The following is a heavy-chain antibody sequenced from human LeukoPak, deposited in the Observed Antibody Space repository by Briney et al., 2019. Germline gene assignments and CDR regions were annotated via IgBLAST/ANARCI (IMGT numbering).Heavy chain of an antibody. Sequence: PSGTLSLTCTVSGGSISSGSYYWSWIRQPAGKGLEWIGRIYTSGSTNYNPSLKSRVTISVDTSKNQFSLKLSSVTAADTAVYYCARGEVVPAASYGMDVWGQGTTVTVSS. CDR2: IYTSGST. V-gene: IGHV4-61*02. D-gene: IGHD2-2*01. CDR1: GGSISSGSYY. CDR3: ARGEVVPAASYGMDV. J-gene: IGHJ6*02.